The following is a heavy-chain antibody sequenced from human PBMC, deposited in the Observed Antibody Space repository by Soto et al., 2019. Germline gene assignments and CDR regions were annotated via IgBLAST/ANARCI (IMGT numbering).Heavy chain of an antibody. CDR2: IYYSGNT. Sequence: QVQLQESGPGLVKPSQTLSLTCTVSGDSISTADYYWNWIRQPPGKALEWIGYIYYSGNTYYIPSLKSRVTISVDTSKNQISLKLNSVTAADTAVYYCARGIYSTSSFFDSWGQGTLVTVSS. CDR3: ARGIYSTSSFFDS. J-gene: IGHJ4*02. D-gene: IGHD6-6*01. V-gene: IGHV4-30-4*01. CDR1: GDSISTADYY.